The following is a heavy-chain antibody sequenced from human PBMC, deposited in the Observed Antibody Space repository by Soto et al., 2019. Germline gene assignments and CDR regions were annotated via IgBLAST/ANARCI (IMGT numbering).Heavy chain of an antibody. V-gene: IGHV4-59*01. CDR3: ARDGVSSTEYTWNYGTYFDY. D-gene: IGHD1-7*01. CDR2: IYYSGST. Sequence: PSETLSLTCTVSGGSISSYYWSWIRQPQGKGLEWIGYIYYSGSTNYNPSVKGRFTISRDSTKQTLYLQMNSLRPDDTAMYYCARDGVSSTEYTWNYGTYFDYWGQGALVTVSS. CDR1: GGSISSYY. J-gene: IGHJ4*02.